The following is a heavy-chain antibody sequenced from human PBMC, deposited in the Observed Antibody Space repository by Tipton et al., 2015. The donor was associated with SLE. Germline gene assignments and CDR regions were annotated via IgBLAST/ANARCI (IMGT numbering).Heavy chain of an antibody. Sequence: LRLSCTVSGGSISSYFWSWIRQAPGKGLEWIGYISQSGSTKYNASLKSRVTISADTSKNQFSLRLTSVTAADTAIYYCANYYYDSSGYNSVDYWGQGTLVTVSS. CDR1: GGSISSYF. D-gene: IGHD3-22*01. CDR3: ANYYYDSSGYNSVDY. V-gene: IGHV4-59*01. J-gene: IGHJ4*02. CDR2: ISQSGST.